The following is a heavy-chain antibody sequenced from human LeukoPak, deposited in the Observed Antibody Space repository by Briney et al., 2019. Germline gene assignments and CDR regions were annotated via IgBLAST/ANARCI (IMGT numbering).Heavy chain of an antibody. V-gene: IGHV4-34*01. D-gene: IGHD6-13*01. CDR1: GGSFSGYY. CDR2: INHSGST. J-gene: IGHJ1*01. Sequence: SETLSLTCAVYGGSFSGYYWSWIRQPPGKGLEWIGEINHSGSTNYNPSLKSRVTISVDTSKNQFSLKLSSVTAAGTAVYYCARGPRYSSSWYRYFQHWGQGTLVTVSS. CDR3: ARGPRYSSSWYRYFQH.